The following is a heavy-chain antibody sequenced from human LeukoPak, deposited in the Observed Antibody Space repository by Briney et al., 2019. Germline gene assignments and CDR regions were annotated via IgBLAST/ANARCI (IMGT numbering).Heavy chain of an antibody. CDR1: GYTLNKYA. CDR2: INTNTGSP. V-gene: IGHV7-4-1*02. J-gene: IGHJ3*02. CDR3: AMGRGGPRDAFDI. Sequence: ASVKVSCKTSGYTLNKYAMNWVRQATGQGLQWMRWINTNTGSPTYAQGFTGRFVFSLDTSVSTTYLQISRLKAEDTGIYYCAMGRGGPRDAFDIWGQGAMVTVSS.